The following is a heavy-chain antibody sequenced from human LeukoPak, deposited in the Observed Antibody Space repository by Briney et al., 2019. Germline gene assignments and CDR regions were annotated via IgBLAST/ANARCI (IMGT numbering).Heavy chain of an antibody. J-gene: IGHJ4*02. V-gene: IGHV3-21*01. CDR1: GFTFRSYA. D-gene: IGHD5-18*01. CDR3: ANPLYSYDDVDC. CDR2: ISSSSSYI. Sequence: GRSLRLSCAASGFTFRSYAMHWVRQAPGKGLGWVSSISSSSSYIYYADSVKGRFTISRDNSKNTLYLQMNSLRAEDTAVYYCANPLYSYDDVDCWGQGTLITVSS.